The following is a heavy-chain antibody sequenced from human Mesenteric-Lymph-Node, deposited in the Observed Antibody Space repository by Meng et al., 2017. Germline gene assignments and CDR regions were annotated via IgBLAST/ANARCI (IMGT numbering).Heavy chain of an antibody. CDR2: IYHSGST. V-gene: IGHV4-39*07. Sequence: SETLSLTCTVSGGSMTGPDYLYWGWIRQPPGKGLEWIGSIYHSGSTYYNPSLKSRVTISVDTSKNQFSLKLSSVTAADTAVYYCVRVLVGATSAFDIWGQGTMVTVSS. D-gene: IGHD1-26*01. J-gene: IGHJ3*02. CDR1: GGSMTGPDYLY. CDR3: VRVLVGATSAFDI.